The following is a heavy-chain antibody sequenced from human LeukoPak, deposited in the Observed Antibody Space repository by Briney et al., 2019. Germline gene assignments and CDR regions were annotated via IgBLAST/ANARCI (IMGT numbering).Heavy chain of an antibody. D-gene: IGHD4-17*01. J-gene: IGHJ4*02. V-gene: IGHV3-23*01. CDR3: AKCFQTYGELSFDG. CDR1: GFTFSNFA. CDR2: VSGRASNT. Sequence: GGSLRLSCAASGFTFSNFAMSWVRQAPGKGLEWVSTVSGRASNTYYADYVKGRFTVSRANSRNTLDLLLNSLRADDTAVYYCAKCFQTYGELSFDGWGQGTLVTVSS.